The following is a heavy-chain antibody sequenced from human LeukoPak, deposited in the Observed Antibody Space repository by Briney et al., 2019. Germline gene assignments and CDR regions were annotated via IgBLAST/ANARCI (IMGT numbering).Heavy chain of an antibody. CDR3: ARDIGLGIAAAPGWFDP. D-gene: IGHD6-13*01. J-gene: IGHJ5*02. CDR2: IIPILGIA. V-gene: IGHV1-69*04. Sequence: ASVQVSCKASGGTFSSYAISWVRQAPGQGLEWMGRIIPILGIANYAQKFQGRVTITADKSTSTAYMELSSLRSEDTAVYYCARDIGLGIAAAPGWFDPWGQGTLVTVSS. CDR1: GGTFSSYA.